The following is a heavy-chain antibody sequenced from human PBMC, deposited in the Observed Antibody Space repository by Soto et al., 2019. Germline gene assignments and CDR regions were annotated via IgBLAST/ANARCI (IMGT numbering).Heavy chain of an antibody. J-gene: IGHJ5*02. Sequence: PGGSLRLSCAASGFTFDDSSMHWVRQAPEKGLEWVSLINWDAVTTYYADSVKGRFTISRDNSKNSLFLQMHSLTTEDTALYYCAKGDFWSGYWFDPRGQGTLVTVSS. CDR3: AKGDFWSGYWFDP. V-gene: IGHV3-43*01. D-gene: IGHD3-3*01. CDR1: GFTFDDSS. CDR2: INWDAVTT.